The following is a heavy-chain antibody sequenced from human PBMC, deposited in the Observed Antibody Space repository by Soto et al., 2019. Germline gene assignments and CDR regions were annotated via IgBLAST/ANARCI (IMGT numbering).Heavy chain of an antibody. Sequence: EPLSLTWGLSGSLPVGSLSTYFWTWIRQPPGKGLEWIGEINHSGSPNYSPSLRGRVTISLDTSKKQFSLNLSSVTAADTAVYFCARDRFSQWSQDYYGLDVWGQGTTVTVSS. D-gene: IGHD3-3*01. CDR3: ARDRFSQWSQDYYGLDV. V-gene: IGHV4-34*01. CDR1: GSLPVGSLSTYF. J-gene: IGHJ6*02. CDR2: INHSGSP.